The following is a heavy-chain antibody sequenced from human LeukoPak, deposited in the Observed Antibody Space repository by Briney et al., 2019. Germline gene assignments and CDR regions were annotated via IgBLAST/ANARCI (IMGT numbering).Heavy chain of an antibody. CDR3: ARGGKLEPTAMPT. D-gene: IGHD2-2*01. CDR1: GFTVSSNY. J-gene: IGHJ5*02. V-gene: IGHV3-74*01. Sequence: GGSLRLSCAASGFTVSSNYMSWVRQAPGKGPVWLSRINPDGSSTTYADSVKGRFTISRDNAKNMLYLQINSLRVEDTAIYYCARGGKLEPTAMPTWGQGSLVVVSS. CDR2: INPDGSST.